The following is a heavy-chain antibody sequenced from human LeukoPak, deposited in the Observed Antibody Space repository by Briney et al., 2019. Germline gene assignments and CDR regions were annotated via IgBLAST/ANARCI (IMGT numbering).Heavy chain of an antibody. CDR1: GFNFIDFG. CDR3: TREDHSNYNY. V-gene: IGHV3-30*03. J-gene: IGHJ4*02. CDR2: ISYDGSDT. D-gene: IGHD4-11*01. Sequence: PGGSLRLSCAASGFNFIDFGMHWVRQAPGKGLEWVAVISYDGSDTFYADSVKGRFTIARDDSKNSLYLQMNSLRAEDTAVYYCTREDHSNYNYWGQGTLVTVSS.